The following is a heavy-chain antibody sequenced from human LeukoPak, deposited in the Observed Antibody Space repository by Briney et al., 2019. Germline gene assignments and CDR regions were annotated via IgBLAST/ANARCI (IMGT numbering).Heavy chain of an antibody. J-gene: IGHJ3*02. V-gene: IGHV3-53*05. CDR3: ARERRHDADVGAFDI. Sequence: GGSLRLSCAASGFTVSSNYMSWVRQAPGKGLEWVSVIYSGGSTYYADSVKGRFTISRDNSKNTLYLQMNSLRAEDTAVYYCARERRHDADVGAFDIWGQGTMVTVSS. CDR2: IYSGGST. D-gene: IGHD3-16*01. CDR1: GFTVSSNY.